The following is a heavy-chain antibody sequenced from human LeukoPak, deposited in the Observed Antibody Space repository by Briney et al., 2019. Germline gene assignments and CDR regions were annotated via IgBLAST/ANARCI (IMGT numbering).Heavy chain of an antibody. CDR2: FYTSETT. Sequence: PSETLSLTCTVSGGSISNFYWSWIRQPAGEGLEWIGRFYTSETTNYNPSLKSRVTMSVDTSKNQFSLKLSSVTAAGTAVYYCARGFYSGSYYNYFDYWGQGTLVTVSS. D-gene: IGHD3-10*01. J-gene: IGHJ4*02. CDR1: GGSISNFY. V-gene: IGHV4-4*07. CDR3: ARGFYSGSYYNYFDY.